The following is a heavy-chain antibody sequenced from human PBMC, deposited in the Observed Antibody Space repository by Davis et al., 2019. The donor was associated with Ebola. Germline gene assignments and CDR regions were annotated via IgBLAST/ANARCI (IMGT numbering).Heavy chain of an antibody. CDR1: GFSFNNYP. CDR3: AKVETTVTTPFQF. Sequence: GGSLRLSCTASGFSFNNYPMNWVRQAPEKGLEWVSGISGTGSNTFYADSVKGRFTISRDNSKNTLYLQITSLTAEDAAVYYCAKVETTVTTPFQFWGHGTRVTVSS. V-gene: IGHV3-23*01. CDR2: ISGTGSNT. J-gene: IGHJ4*01. D-gene: IGHD4-17*01.